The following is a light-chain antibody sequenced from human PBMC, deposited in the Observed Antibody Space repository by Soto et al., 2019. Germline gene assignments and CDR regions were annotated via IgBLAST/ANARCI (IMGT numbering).Light chain of an antibody. CDR3: ALFMGNGISV. Sequence: QAVVTQESSFSVSPGGTVTLTCGLISVSVSTANNPNWYQQTPGQAPRTLIYSTSTRSSGVPDRFSGSILGNKAALTITGDQADDESDYYCALFMGNGISVFGTGTKVTVL. J-gene: IGLJ1*01. CDR1: SVSVSTANN. V-gene: IGLV8-61*01. CDR2: STS.